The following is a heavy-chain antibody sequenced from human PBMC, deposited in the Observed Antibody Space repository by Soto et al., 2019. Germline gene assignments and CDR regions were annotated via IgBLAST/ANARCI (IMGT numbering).Heavy chain of an antibody. J-gene: IGHJ4*02. V-gene: IGHV4-59*08. CDR1: GGSISSYY. CDR2: IYYRGST. D-gene: IGHD6-19*01. CDR3: ARLTPQWPYFDY. Sequence: SETLSLTCTVSGGSISSYYWSWVRQPPGKGLEWIGYIYYRGSTNYNPSLKSRVTISVDTSKNQFSLKLSSVTAADTAVYYCARLTPQWPYFDYRAQRTPVTVSS.